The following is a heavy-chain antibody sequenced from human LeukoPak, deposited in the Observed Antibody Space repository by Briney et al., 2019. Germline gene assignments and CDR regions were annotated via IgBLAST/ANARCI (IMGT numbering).Heavy chain of an antibody. CDR3: ARWKVHYYGSGSYNYFDY. V-gene: IGHV4-39*01. D-gene: IGHD3-10*01. J-gene: IGHJ4*02. CDR2: IYYSGST. CDR1: GGSISSSSYY. Sequence: PSETLSLXCTVSGGSISSSSYYWGWIRQPPGKGLEWIGSIYYSGSTYYNPSLKSRVTISVDTSKNQFSLKLSSVTAADTAVYYCARWKVHYYGSGSYNYFDYWGQGTLVTVSS.